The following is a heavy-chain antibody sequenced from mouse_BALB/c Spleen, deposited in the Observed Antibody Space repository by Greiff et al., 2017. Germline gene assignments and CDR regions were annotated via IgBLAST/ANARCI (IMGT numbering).Heavy chain of an antibody. CDR3: ARQGYGYGGFAY. V-gene: IGHV5-12-1*01. CDR2: ISSGGGST. CDR1: GFAFSSYD. J-gene: IGHJ3*01. D-gene: IGHD2-2*01. Sequence: EVKVVESGGGLVKPGGSLKLSCAASGFAFSSYDMSWVRQTPEKRLEWVAYISSGGGSTYYPDTVKGRFTISRDNAKNTLYLQMSSLKSEDTAMYYCARQGYGYGGFAYWGQGTLVTVSA.